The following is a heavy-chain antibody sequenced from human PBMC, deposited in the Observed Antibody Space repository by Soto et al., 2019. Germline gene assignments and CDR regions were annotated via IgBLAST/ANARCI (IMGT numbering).Heavy chain of an antibody. D-gene: IGHD3-10*01. CDR1: GFTFSSYA. J-gene: IGHJ6*03. V-gene: IGHV3-23*01. Sequence: GGSLRLSCAASGFTFSSYAMSWVRQAPGKGLEWVSAISGSGGSTYYADSVKGRFTISRDNSKNTLYLQMNSLRAEDTAVYYCANLGSPAWFGELDYYYYYMDVWGKGTTVTVSS. CDR2: ISGSGGST. CDR3: ANLGSPAWFGELDYYYYYMDV.